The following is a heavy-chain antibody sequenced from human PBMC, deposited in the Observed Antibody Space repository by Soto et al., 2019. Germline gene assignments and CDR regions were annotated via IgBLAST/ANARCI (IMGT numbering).Heavy chain of an antibody. CDR3: ARDPPGIAASGGGG. CDR1: GFTVSNNY. Sequence: EVQLVESGGGLIQPGGSLRLSCAASGFTVSNNYMRWVRQAPGKGLEWVSLIYSGGSTHYADSVKGRFTISRDNSKNTLYLQMNSLRVEDTAVYYCARDPPGIAASGGGGWGQRTLVTVSS. CDR2: IYSGGST. J-gene: IGHJ4*02. D-gene: IGHD6-13*01. V-gene: IGHV3-53*01.